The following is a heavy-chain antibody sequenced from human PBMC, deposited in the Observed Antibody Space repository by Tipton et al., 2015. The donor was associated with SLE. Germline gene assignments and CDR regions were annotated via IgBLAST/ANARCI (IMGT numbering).Heavy chain of an antibody. CDR3: ARRRWGGSSSHFDY. J-gene: IGHJ4*02. CDR1: GGSISNSGYY. D-gene: IGHD1-26*01. Sequence: GLVKPSETLSLNCTVSGGSISNSGYYWGWISQPPAKGLEWIETFSYSGSTYYNPSLKSRVTISVDTAKNQFSLKVNSVTAADTAMYYCARRRWGGSSSHFDYWGQGTLVTVSS. CDR2: FSYSGST. V-gene: IGHV4-39*01.